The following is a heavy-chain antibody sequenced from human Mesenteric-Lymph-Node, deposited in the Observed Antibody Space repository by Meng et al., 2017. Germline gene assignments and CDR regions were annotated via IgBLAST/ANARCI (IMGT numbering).Heavy chain of an antibody. V-gene: IGHV3-23*01. CDR3: VKGRSESSGYCFDP. D-gene: IGHD3-22*01. CDR2: ISGSGDGT. CDR1: GFTFSNYA. J-gene: IGHJ5*01. Sequence: GGSLRLSCAASGFTFSNYAMSWVRQAPGKGLEWVSSISGSGDGTHYADSVKGRFIISRANSKNTLNLQMNSLRAEDAAVYYCVKGRSESSGYCFDPWGQGTQVTVSS.